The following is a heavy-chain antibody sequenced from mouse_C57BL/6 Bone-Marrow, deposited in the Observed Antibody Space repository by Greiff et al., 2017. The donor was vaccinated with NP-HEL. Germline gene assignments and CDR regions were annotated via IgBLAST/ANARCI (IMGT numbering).Heavy chain of an antibody. CDR1: GYTFTSYW. CDR2: IYPGSGST. CDR3: ARRTIYYDYDGRSLDY. Sequence: VQLQQPGAELVKPGASVKMSCKASGYTFTSYWITWVKQRPGQGLEWIGDIYPGSGSTNYNEKFKSKATLTVDTSSITAYMQLSSLTSEDSAVYYCARRTIYYDYDGRSLDYWGQGTTLTVSS. D-gene: IGHD2-4*01. V-gene: IGHV1-55*01. J-gene: IGHJ2*01.